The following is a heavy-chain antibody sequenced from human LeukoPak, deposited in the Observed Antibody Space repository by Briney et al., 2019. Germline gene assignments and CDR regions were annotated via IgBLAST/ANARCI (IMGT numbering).Heavy chain of an antibody. CDR2: IYYSGST. Sequence: PSETLSLTCTVSGGSISSSSYYWGWIRQPPGKGLEWIGSIYYSGSTYYNPSLKSRVTISVDTSKNQLSLKLSSVTAADTAVYYCARHNSVWYYYDSKRGFYFDYWGQGTLVTVSS. J-gene: IGHJ4*02. CDR1: GGSISSSSYY. CDR3: ARHNSVWYYYDSKRGFYFDY. D-gene: IGHD3-22*01. V-gene: IGHV4-39*01.